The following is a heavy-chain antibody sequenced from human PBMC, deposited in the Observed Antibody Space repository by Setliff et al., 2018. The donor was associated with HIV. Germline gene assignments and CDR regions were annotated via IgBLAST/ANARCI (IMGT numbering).Heavy chain of an antibody. CDR3: VRDPIEGSPDYFDY. D-gene: IGHD1-26*01. CDR1: GFTFSRYA. CDR2: ISWDGSST. J-gene: IGHJ4*02. V-gene: IGHV3-23*03. Sequence: GGSLRLSCAVSGFTFSRYAMSWVRQAPGKGLEWVSLISWDGSSTFYADSVKGRFTISRDNSRNALFLQMNNLRPEDTATYYCVRDPIEGSPDYFDYWGQGALVTVSS.